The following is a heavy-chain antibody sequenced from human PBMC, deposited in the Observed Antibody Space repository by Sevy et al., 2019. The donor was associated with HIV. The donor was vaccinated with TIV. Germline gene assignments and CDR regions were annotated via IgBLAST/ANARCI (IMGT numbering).Heavy chain of an antibody. J-gene: IGHJ2*01. V-gene: IGHV3-23*01. CDR1: GFTFNKYA. CDR3: VKDRSYFPYWFFDL. D-gene: IGHD1-26*01. Sequence: GGSLRLSCTASGFTFNKYAKSWVRQAPGKGLEWVSGFSASGSDTYYADSAKGRFTISRDNSKNTVYLQMNGLRGEDTAVYYCVKDRSYFPYWFFDLWGRGTLVTVSS. CDR2: FSASGSDT.